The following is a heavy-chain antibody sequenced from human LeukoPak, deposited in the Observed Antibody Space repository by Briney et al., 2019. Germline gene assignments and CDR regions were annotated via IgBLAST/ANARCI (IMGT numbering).Heavy chain of an antibody. Sequence: GGSLRLSWAASGFTFSSYSMNWVRQAPGKGLEWVSYISSSSSTIYYADSVKGRFTISRDNAKNSLYLQMNSLRAEDTAVYYCASAMGVDYWGQGTLVTVSS. J-gene: IGHJ4*02. V-gene: IGHV3-48*04. CDR3: ASAMGVDY. CDR1: GFTFSSYS. D-gene: IGHD3-16*01. CDR2: ISSSSSTI.